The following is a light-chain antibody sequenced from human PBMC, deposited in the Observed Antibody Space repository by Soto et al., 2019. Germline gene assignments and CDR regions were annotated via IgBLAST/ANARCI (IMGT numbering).Light chain of an antibody. V-gene: IGKV3-11*01. CDR1: QSISSY. J-gene: IGKJ5*01. CDR3: QQRSNWPCT. CDR2: DAS. Sequence: EIALTQSPATLTLSPGARATLSCRASQSISSYLDWYQQKPGPAPRLLIYDASNWATGIPARFSGSGSGTDFALTISSLQPEDFAIYYCQQRSNWPCTFGQGTKLEIK.